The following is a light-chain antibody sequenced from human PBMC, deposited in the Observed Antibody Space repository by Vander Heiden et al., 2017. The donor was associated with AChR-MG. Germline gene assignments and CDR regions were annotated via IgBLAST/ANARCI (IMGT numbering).Light chain of an antibody. CDR3: AAWDDSLNGYV. CDR2: SDN. Sequence: GQRVTISCSGSSSNIGINTVNWYQQFPGTAPKLLIHSDNQRPSGVPDRVSGSKSGTSASLAISGLQSEDEADYYCAAWDDSLNGYVFGTGTKVTVL. J-gene: IGLJ1*01. CDR1: SSNIGINT. V-gene: IGLV1-44*01.